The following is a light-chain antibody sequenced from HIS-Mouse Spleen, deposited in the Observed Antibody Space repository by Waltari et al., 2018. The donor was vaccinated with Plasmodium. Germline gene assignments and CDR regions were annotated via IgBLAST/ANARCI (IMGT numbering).Light chain of an antibody. Sequence: QSALTQPRSVSGSPGQSVTISCTGTSSDVGGYNYVSWYQQPPGKAPNLMLYDVSKGPAGVTDRFSGSKSGNPASLTISGLQAEDEADYYCCSYAGSYTLVFGGGTKLTVL. CDR3: CSYAGSYTLV. CDR2: DVS. V-gene: IGLV2-11*01. CDR1: SSDVGGYNY. J-gene: IGLJ2*01.